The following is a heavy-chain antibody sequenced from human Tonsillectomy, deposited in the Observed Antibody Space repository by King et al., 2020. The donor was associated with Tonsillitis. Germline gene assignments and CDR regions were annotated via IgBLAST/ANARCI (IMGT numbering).Heavy chain of an antibody. CDR3: SQSGLYSGYDLGEYYFNY. J-gene: IGHJ4*02. V-gene: IGHV4-38-2*01. D-gene: IGHD5-12*01. CDR1: GNSISSGYY. CDR2: IYHSGST. Sequence: VQLQESGPGLVKPSETLSLTCAVSGNSISSGYYWGWIRQPPGKGLEWIGSIYHSGSTYYNPSLKSRVTISVDTSKNQFSLKLNSVTAADTAVYYWSQSGLYSGYDLGEYYFNYWGQGTLVTVSS.